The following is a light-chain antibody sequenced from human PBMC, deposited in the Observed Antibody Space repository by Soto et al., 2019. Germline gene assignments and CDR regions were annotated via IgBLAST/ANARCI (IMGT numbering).Light chain of an antibody. CDR2: GAS. Sequence: MMTQSPATLSVSPGERATLSCRASQSVRSNLAWYQQKPGQAPRLLIYGASTRATGLPARFSGSGSGTDFTLTISSLQSEDFAVYYCQQYNTWPPIPFGQGTRLEIK. CDR1: QSVRSN. V-gene: IGKV3-15*01. CDR3: QQYNTWPPIP. J-gene: IGKJ5*01.